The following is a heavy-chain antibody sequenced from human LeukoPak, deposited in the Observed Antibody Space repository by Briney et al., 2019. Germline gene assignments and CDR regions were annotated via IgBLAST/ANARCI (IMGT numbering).Heavy chain of an antibody. CDR1: GGSISSGGYS. D-gene: IGHD2-15*01. CDR2: IYHSGST. Sequence: PSETLSLTCAVSGGSISSGGYSWSWIRQPPGKGLEWIGYIYHSGSTYYNPSLKSRVTISVDRSKNQFSLKLSSVTAADTAVYYCARLRGIVVVVAATRKYNWFDPWGQGTLVTVSS. V-gene: IGHV4-30-2*01. J-gene: IGHJ5*02. CDR3: ARLRGIVVVVAATRKYNWFDP.